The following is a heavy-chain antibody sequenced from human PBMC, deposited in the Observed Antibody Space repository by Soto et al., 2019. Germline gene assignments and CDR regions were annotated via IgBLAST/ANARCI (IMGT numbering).Heavy chain of an antibody. V-gene: IGHV4-4*02. CDR1: GGSISSSNW. J-gene: IGHJ6*02. CDR2: IYHSGST. Sequence: QVQLQESGPGLVKPSGTLSLTCAVSGGSISSSNWWSWVRQPPGKGLEWIGEIYHSGSTNYNPSLQSRVTISVDKSNDQCSLTLSSVTAADTAVYYCARVSGSYYYGMDVWGQGTTVTVSS. D-gene: IGHD3-10*01. CDR3: ARVSGSYYYGMDV.